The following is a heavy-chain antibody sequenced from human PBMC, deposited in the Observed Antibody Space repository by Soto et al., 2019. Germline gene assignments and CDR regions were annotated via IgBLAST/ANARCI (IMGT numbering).Heavy chain of an antibody. CDR3: AKDSHYYNNRVGNAIDI. Sequence: QVHLVESGGGVVQPGRSLRLSCTASGFIFSSYGMHWVRQAPGKGLEWVTLISYDTNKKYYADSVKGRFSISSDNSKKTLYLQMNKVRTEDTAVYYCAKDSHYYNNRVGNAIDIWGQGTMVTVS. D-gene: IGHD3-10*01. J-gene: IGHJ3*02. V-gene: IGHV3-30*18. CDR1: GFIFSSYG. CDR2: ISYDTNKK.